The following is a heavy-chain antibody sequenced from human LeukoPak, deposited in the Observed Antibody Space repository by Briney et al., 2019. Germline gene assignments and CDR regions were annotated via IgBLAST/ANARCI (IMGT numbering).Heavy chain of an antibody. CDR1: GFTFSSYA. V-gene: IGHV3-23*01. D-gene: IGHD2-15*01. Sequence: GGSLRLSCAASGFTFSSYAMSWVRQAPGKGLEWVSAISGSGGRTYYADSVKGRFTISRDNSKNTLYLQMNSLRAEDTAVYYCAKDLRVVVVAATPIFDYWGQGTLVTVSS. CDR2: ISGSGGRT. CDR3: AKDLRVVVVAATPIFDY. J-gene: IGHJ4*02.